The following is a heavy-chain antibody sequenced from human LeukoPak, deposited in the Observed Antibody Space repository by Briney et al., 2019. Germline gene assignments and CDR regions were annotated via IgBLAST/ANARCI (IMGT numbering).Heavy chain of an antibody. V-gene: IGHV3-9*01. CDR2: ISWNSGSI. CDR3: ARSSGAYCSSTSCPRAYFDY. J-gene: IGHJ4*02. CDR1: GFTFDDYA. D-gene: IGHD2-2*01. Sequence: GRSLRLSCAASGFTFDDYAMHWVRQAPGKGLEWVSGISWNSGSIGYADSVKGRFTISRDNAKNSLYLQMNSLRAEDTAVYYCARSSGAYCSSTSCPRAYFDYWGQGTLVTVSS.